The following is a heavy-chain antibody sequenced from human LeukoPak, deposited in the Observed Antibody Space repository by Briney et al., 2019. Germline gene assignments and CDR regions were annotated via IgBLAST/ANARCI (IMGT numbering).Heavy chain of an antibody. CDR2: IYHSGST. V-gene: IGHV4-39*07. Sequence: SETLSLTCTVSGGSISSSFYYWGWIRQPPGKGLEWIGSIYHSGSTYYNPSLKSRVTISVDTSKNQFSLKLSSVTAADTAVYYCARGRVYDFWSGYPYYFDYWGQGTLVTVSS. CDR3: ARGRVYDFWSGYPYYFDY. J-gene: IGHJ4*02. CDR1: GGSISSSFYY. D-gene: IGHD3-3*01.